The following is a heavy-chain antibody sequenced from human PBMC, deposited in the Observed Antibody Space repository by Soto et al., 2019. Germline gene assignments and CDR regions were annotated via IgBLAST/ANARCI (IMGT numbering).Heavy chain of an antibody. V-gene: IGHV1-2*02. CDR3: AISRYCSGGDCTTQSLYYFDY. CDR1: GYTFTGHH. CDR2: INPNTGGT. D-gene: IGHD2-15*01. Sequence: QVQLVQSGAEVKKPGASVKVSCKASGYTFTGHHIHWVRQAPGQGLEWMGWINPNTGGTNFAQKLQGRVTMTRDTSISTAHMELSRLRSDDTDVYYCAISRYCSGGDCTTQSLYYFDYWGQGTLVTVSS. J-gene: IGHJ4*02.